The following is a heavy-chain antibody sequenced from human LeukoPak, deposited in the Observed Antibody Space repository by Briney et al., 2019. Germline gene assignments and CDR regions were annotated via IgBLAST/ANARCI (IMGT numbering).Heavy chain of an antibody. Sequence: ASVKVSCKASGYTFTSNGISWVRQAPGQGLERMGWINPNSGGTNYAQKFQGRVTMTRDTSISTAYVELSRLRSDDTAVYYCARMGQLALDFDYWGQGTLVTVSS. CDR3: ARMGQLALDFDY. CDR1: GYTFTSNG. D-gene: IGHD6-13*01. CDR2: INPNSGGT. V-gene: IGHV1-2*02. J-gene: IGHJ4*02.